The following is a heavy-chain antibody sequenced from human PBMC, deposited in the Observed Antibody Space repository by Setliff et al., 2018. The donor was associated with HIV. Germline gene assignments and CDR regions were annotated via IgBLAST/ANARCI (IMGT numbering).Heavy chain of an antibody. CDR2: IYYNGNT. Sequence: SETLSLTCAVYGGSFSSHYWSWIRLPPGKGLEWIGTIYYNGNTNYNPSLKSRVTILVDTSKNLFSLKLSSVTPADTAVYYCARGIDNFWSGYVRWGQGTLVTVSS. CDR3: ARGIDNFWSGYVR. D-gene: IGHD3-3*01. J-gene: IGHJ4*02. V-gene: IGHV4-59*11. CDR1: GGSFSSHY.